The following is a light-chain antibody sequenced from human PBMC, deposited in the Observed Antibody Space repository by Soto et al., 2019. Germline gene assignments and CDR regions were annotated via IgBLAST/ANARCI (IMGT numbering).Light chain of an antibody. J-gene: IGKJ1*01. CDR2: GAS. CDR3: QQYNDWPLT. V-gene: IGKV3D-15*01. CDR1: QSVSNN. Sequence: EIVLTQSPGTLSLSPGERATLSCRASQSVSNNYVAWHQQTPGQAPRLLIYGASNRATGIPARFSSTGSGTEFTLTISSLQSEDLALYYCQQYNDWPLTFGQGTKVDI.